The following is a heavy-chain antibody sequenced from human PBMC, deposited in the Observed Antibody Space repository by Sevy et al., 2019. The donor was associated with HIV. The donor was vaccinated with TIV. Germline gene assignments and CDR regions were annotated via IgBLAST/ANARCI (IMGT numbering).Heavy chain of an antibody. D-gene: IGHD3-3*01. Sequence: SETLSLTCTVSGGSISSSSYYWGWIRQPPGKGLEWLGSIYYSGSTYYNPSLKSRVTISVDTSKNQFSLKLSSVTAADTAVYYCARPNDFWSGYYTYNWFDPWGQGTLVTVSS. J-gene: IGHJ5*02. V-gene: IGHV4-39*01. CDR1: GGSISSSSYY. CDR2: IYYSGST. CDR3: ARPNDFWSGYYTYNWFDP.